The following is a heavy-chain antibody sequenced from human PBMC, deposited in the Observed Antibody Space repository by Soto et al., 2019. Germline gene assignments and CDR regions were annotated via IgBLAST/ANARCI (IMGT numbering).Heavy chain of an antibody. CDR1: TFTFTNYA. D-gene: IGHD6-13*01. J-gene: IGHJ4*02. Sequence: GGSLRLSCVASTFTFTNYAMTWVRQAPGEGLEWVSAISGSGGTTYYAESVKGRFSISRDNSKNTLYLHLNSLRAEDTAIYYCATISDRGIAAALDSWGQGTLVTVSS. CDR2: ISGSGGTT. V-gene: IGHV3-23*01. CDR3: ATISDRGIAAALDS.